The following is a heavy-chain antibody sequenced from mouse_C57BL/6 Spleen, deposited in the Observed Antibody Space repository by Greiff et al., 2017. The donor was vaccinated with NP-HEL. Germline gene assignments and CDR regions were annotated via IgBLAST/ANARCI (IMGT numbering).Heavy chain of an antibody. CDR2: ISYSGST. J-gene: IGHJ3*01. Sequence: EVQLQESGPGMVKPSQSLSLPCTVTGYSITSGYDWHWIRHFPGNKLEWMGYISYSGSTNYNPSLKSRISITHDTSKNHFFLKMNSVTTEDTATYYCARGVSWFAYWGQGTLVTVSA. V-gene: IGHV3-1*01. CDR1: GYSITSGYD. CDR3: ARGVSWFAY.